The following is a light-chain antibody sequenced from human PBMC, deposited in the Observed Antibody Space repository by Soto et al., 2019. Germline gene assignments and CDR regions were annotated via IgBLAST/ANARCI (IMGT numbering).Light chain of an antibody. CDR3: SSYASDITHV. CDR2: GDN. V-gene: IGLV1-44*01. J-gene: IGLJ3*02. Sequence: QSVLTQPPSASGTPGQRVTISCSGSSSNIGSNTANWYQQFPGTAPKLLIYGDNQRPSGVPARFSGSKSGTSASLAISGLQAEDEADYYCSSYASDITHVFGGGTKLTVL. CDR1: SSNIGSNT.